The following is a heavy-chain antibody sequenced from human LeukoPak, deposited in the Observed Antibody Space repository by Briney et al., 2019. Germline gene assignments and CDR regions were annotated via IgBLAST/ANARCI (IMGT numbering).Heavy chain of an antibody. CDR3: ASTSYSNFFDY. Sequence: GGSLRLSCAASGFTFSSYAMSWVRQAPGKGLEWVANIKQDGSEKYYVDSVKGRFTISRDNAKNSLYLQMNSLRAEDTAVYYCASTSYSNFFDYWGQGTLVTVSS. CDR2: IKQDGSEK. CDR1: GFTFSSYA. D-gene: IGHD4-11*01. V-gene: IGHV3-7*01. J-gene: IGHJ4*02.